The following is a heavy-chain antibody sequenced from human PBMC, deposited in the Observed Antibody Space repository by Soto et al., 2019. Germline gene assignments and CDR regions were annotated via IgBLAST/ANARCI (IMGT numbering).Heavy chain of an antibody. V-gene: IGHV4-39*01. J-gene: IGHJ4*02. CDR3: ARMTRGSGWYLDY. D-gene: IGHD6-19*01. Sequence: TLSLTCTVSGGSISSSSYYWGWIRQPPGKGLEWIGSIYYSGSTYYNPSLKSRVTISVDTSKNQFSLKLSSVTAADTAVYYCARMTRGSGWYLDYWGQGTLVTVSS. CDR2: IYYSGST. CDR1: GGSISSSSYY.